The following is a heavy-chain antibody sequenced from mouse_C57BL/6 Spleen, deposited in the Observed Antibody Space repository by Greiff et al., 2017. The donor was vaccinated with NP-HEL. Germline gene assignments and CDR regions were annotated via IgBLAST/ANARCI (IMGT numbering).Heavy chain of an antibody. CDR3: ARGGYYYAMDY. CDR2: IYPGGGDT. J-gene: IGHJ4*01. V-gene: IGHV1-80*01. D-gene: IGHD2-2*01. CDR1: GYAFSSYW. Sequence: QVQLQQSGAELVKPGASVKISCKASGYAFSSYWMNWVKQRPGQGLEWIGQIYPGGGDTNYNGKVKGKATLTADKSSSTAYMQLSRRASEDSAVYFCARGGYYYAMDYWGQGTSVTVSS.